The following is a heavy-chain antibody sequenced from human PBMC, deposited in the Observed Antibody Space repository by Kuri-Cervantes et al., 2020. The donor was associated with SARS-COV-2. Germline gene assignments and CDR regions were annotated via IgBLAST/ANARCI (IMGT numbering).Heavy chain of an antibody. V-gene: IGHV4-38-2*01. D-gene: IGHD3-22*01. Sequence: SQTLSLTCAASGFTFGNYAMTWVRQAPGKGLEWIGSIYHSGSTYYNPSLKSRVTISVDKSKNQYSLKLSSVTAADTAVYYCAINDYYDSSGYYYGMDVWGQGTTVTVSS. J-gene: IGHJ6*02. CDR1: GFTFGNYA. CDR2: IYHSGST. CDR3: AINDYYDSSGYYYGMDV.